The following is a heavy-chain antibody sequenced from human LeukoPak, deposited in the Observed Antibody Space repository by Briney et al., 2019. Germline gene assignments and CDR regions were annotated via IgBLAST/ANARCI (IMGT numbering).Heavy chain of an antibody. CDR1: GFTFSSYS. J-gene: IGHJ4*02. Sequence: GGSLRLSCAASGFTFSSYSMNWVRQAPGKGLEWVAKIKQDGGEKHYVDSVKGRFTISRDNAKNSLYLQMTSLRVEDTAIYYCARWNYASGGWALDCWGQGTLVTVSS. V-gene: IGHV3-7*05. CDR2: IKQDGGEK. CDR3: ARWNYASGGWALDC. D-gene: IGHD3-10*01.